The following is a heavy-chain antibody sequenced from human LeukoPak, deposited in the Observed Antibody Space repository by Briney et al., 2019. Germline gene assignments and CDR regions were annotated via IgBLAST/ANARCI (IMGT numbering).Heavy chain of an antibody. D-gene: IGHD5-12*01. CDR2: ITRSSSPI. Sequence: GGSLRLSCAASGFTFSDYTMNWVRQAPGKGLEWLSYITRSSSPIYYADSVKGRFTTSRDNAKNSLYLQMNSLRAEDTAVYYCARDNAGYDYWGQGTLVTVSS. CDR3: ARDNAGYDY. V-gene: IGHV3-48*01. J-gene: IGHJ4*02. CDR1: GFTFSDYT.